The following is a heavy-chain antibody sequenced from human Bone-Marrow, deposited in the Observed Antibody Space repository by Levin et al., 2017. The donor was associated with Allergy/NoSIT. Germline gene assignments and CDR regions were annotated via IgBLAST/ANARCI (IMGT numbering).Heavy chain of an antibody. J-gene: IGHJ2*01. V-gene: IGHV4-61*01. Sequence: PSETLSLTCTVSGGSVSSGSYYWSWIRQSPGKGLEWIGYVYYSGSANYNPSLKSRVTISVDTSKNQFSLKLSSVTAADTAMYYCASPRGHDYGDFSWYFDLWGRGTLVTVSS. CDR1: GGSVSSGSYY. CDR3: ASPRGHDYGDFSWYFDL. CDR2: VYYSGSA. D-gene: IGHD4/OR15-4a*01.